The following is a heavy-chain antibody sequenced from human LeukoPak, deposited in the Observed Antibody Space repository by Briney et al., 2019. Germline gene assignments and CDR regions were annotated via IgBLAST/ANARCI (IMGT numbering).Heavy chain of an antibody. D-gene: IGHD4-17*01. J-gene: IGHJ6*03. CDR2: ISYSGST. CDR3: ASARLSVTYRYYNYYMDV. CDR1: GGSISSYY. Sequence: SETLSLTCTVSGGSISSYYWSWIRQPPGKGLEWIGYISYSGSTNYNPSLKSRVTISVDTSKNQFSLKVSSVTAADTAVYYCASARLSVTYRYYNYYMDVWGKGTTVTVSS. V-gene: IGHV4-59*01.